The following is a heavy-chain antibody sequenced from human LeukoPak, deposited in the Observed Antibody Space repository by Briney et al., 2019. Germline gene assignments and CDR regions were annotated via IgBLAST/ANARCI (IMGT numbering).Heavy chain of an antibody. CDR2: IIPIFGTA. J-gene: IGHJ4*02. CDR1: GGTFSSYA. D-gene: IGHD4-17*01. V-gene: IGHV1-69*13. CDR3: ARGDGDYVFPDY. Sequence: SVKVSCKASGGTFSSYAISWVRQAPGQGLEWMGGIIPIFGTANYAQKFQGRVTITADESTSTAYMELSSLRSEDSAVYYCARGDGDYVFPDYWGQGTLVTVSS.